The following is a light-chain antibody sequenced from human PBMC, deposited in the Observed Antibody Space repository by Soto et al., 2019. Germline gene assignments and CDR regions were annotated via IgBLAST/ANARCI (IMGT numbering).Light chain of an antibody. CDR1: QDIRND. CDR2: SAS. V-gene: IGKV1-6*01. CDR3: LQDYTYPRT. Sequence: AVQMNQSPYSLSASVGDRVTITCRATQDIRNDLGWYQQKPGTVHKLLIYSASTLPSGVPSRFTRSGSGTDFSLTLSSLQPWDFAPSYCLQDYTYPRTFGQGTKVEVK. J-gene: IGKJ1*01.